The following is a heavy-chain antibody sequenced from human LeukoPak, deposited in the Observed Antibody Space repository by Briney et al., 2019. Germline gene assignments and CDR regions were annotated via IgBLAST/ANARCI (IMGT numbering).Heavy chain of an antibody. CDR2: IPYDGSNK. CDR3: VRGAYSSSWLNFDY. D-gene: IGHD6-13*01. Sequence: GGSLRLSCVASGFAFSEFPVHWVRQAPGKGLEWVALIPYDGSNKYYADSVKGRFTVSRDNSKNTLYLQMNSLRAEDTAVYYCVRGAYSSSWLNFDYWGQGTLVTVSS. CDR1: GFAFSEFP. V-gene: IGHV3-30*04. J-gene: IGHJ4*02.